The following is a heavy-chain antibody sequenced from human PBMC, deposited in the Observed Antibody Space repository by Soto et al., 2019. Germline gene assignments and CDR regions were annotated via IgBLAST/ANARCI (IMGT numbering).Heavy chain of an antibody. Sequence: QVQLVQSGAEVKKPGASVRVSYKASGYSITGYYLDWVRQAPGHGLEWMGWINPNRGATDYAQKFQGRVTMTRDTSINTAYMELSSLTSDDTAVYYCARVAVSGTIDYWGQGTLVTVSS. J-gene: IGHJ4*02. CDR3: ARVAVSGTIDY. D-gene: IGHD6-19*01. CDR2: INPNRGAT. CDR1: GYSITGYY. V-gene: IGHV1-2*02.